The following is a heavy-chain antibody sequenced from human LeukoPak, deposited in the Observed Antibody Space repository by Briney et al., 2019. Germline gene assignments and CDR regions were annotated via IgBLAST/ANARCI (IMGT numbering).Heavy chain of an antibody. CDR1: GGSISSSSYY. D-gene: IGHD3-10*01. CDR2: IYYSGST. CDR3: ARDSGDGWGLGVSGSYYFDY. J-gene: IGHJ4*02. V-gene: IGHV4-39*07. Sequence: SETLSLTCTVSGGSISSSSYYWGWIRQPPGKGLEWIGSIYYSGSTYYNPSLKSRVTISVDTSKNQFSLKLSSVTAADTAVYYCARDSGDGWGLGVSGSYYFDYWGQGTLVTVSS.